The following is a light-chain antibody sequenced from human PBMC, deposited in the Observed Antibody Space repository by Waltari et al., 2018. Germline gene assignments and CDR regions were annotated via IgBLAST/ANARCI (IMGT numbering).Light chain of an antibody. V-gene: IGLV2-14*03. CDR3: SSLTSTNSLV. J-gene: IGLJ3*02. CDR2: DVN. CDR1: SSDVGAYNY. Sequence: HSALAPPPSASGSPGQSISISSTATSSDVGAYNYVSWYQQHPGKAPRLIIYDVNNRPSGVSDRFSGSKSGNTASLTISGLQAEDEADYYCSSLTSTNSLVFGGGTKLTVL.